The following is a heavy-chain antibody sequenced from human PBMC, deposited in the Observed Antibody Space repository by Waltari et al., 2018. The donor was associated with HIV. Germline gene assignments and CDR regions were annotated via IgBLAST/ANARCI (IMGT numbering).Heavy chain of an antibody. D-gene: IGHD3-16*01. V-gene: IGHV6-1*01. CDR3: VRDAFGLDY. Sequence: QVYLQQSGPEMVKPSETLTLDFVLSGDSVSSASAAWNWVRQSPSRGLEWLGRTYLRSKWHEDYAASVKGRIAIDADSAENRFTLHLNHVTPEDTAVYFCVRDAFGLDYWGQGILVTVSS. CDR1: GDSVSSASAA. J-gene: IGHJ4*02. CDR2: TYLRSKWHE.